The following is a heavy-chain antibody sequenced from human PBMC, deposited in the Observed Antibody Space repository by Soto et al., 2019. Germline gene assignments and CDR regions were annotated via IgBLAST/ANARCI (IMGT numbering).Heavy chain of an antibody. J-gene: IGHJ4*02. Sequence: SETLSLTCTVSGGSISSGDYYWSWIRQPPGKGLEWIGYIYYSGSTYYNPSLKSRVTTSVDTSKNQFSLKLSSVTAADTAVYYCARDSPYYYDSQARGWGQGTLVTVSS. CDR3: ARDSPYYYDSQARG. V-gene: IGHV4-30-4*01. D-gene: IGHD3-22*01. CDR1: GGSISSGDYY. CDR2: IYYSGST.